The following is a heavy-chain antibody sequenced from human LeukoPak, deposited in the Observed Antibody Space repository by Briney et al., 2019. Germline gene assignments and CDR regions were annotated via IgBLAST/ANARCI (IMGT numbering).Heavy chain of an antibody. CDR1: GFTFSNYG. D-gene: IGHD4-17*01. V-gene: IGHV3-30*18. J-gene: IGHJ1*01. Sequence: PGRSLRLACAASGFTFSNYGMQWVRQAPGKGLGWVAVISYDASTKYYADSVKGRFTISRDNSKSTLYLQMNSLRAEDTAVYYCAKESGIRSYGAYFPHWGQGTLVTVSS. CDR3: AKESGIRSYGAYFPH. CDR2: ISYDASTK.